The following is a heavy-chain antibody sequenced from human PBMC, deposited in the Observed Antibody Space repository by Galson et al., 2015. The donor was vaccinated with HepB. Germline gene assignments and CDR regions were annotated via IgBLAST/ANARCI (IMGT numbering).Heavy chain of an antibody. CDR2: ISSNGGST. CDR1: GFTFSSYA. D-gene: IGHD2-15*01. Sequence: SLRLSCAASGFTFSSYAMHWVRQAPGKGLEYVSAISSNGGSTYYANSVKGRFTISRDNSKNTLYLQMGSLRAEDMAVYYCARERHPTPAGVDFDIWGQGTMVTVSS. J-gene: IGHJ3*02. V-gene: IGHV3-64*01. CDR3: ARERHPTPAGVDFDI.